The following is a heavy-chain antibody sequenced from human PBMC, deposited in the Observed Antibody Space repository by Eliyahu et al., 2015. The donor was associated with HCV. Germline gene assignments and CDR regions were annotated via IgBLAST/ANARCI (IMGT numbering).Heavy chain of an antibody. J-gene: IGHJ4*02. Sequence: QVQLVESGGGVFQPGRSLRLSCSASGFTFXVYGXHWVRQAPGQGLEWVAMXWYDGTDKYYADSVRGRFTISRDNSENTLFLHMNSLRVEDTAVYYCARVHDSSAETGGADYWGQGTLVTVSS. CDR1: GFTFXVYG. CDR3: ARVHDSSAETGGADY. D-gene: IGHD3-22*01. V-gene: IGHV3-33*01. CDR2: XWYDGTDK.